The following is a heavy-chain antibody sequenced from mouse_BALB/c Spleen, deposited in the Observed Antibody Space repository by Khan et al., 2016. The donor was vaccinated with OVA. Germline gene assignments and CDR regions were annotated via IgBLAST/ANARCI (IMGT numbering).Heavy chain of an antibody. D-gene: IGHD2-14*01. CDR3: ARAYYRYDGYYAMDY. CDR2: IWGGGGT. Sequence: VELVESGPGLVAPSQSLSITCTVSGFSLSRYNIHWVRQPPGKGLEWLGMIWGGGGTDYTSTLKSRLSISKDNSKSQVFLKMNSLQTDDTAIYYNARAYYRYDGYYAMDYEGQGTSVTVSS. J-gene: IGHJ4*01. V-gene: IGHV2-6-4*01. CDR1: GFSLSRYN.